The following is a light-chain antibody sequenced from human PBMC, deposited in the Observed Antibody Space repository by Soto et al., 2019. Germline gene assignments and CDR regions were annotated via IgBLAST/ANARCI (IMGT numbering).Light chain of an antibody. CDR1: QSLTSN. CDR2: GAS. J-gene: IGKJ4*01. Sequence: EIVMTQSPDTLSVSPGERATLSCRASQSLTSNLAWYQQKPGQTPRLIIYGASTRATGTPPRFSCSGSGTEFTLTISSLQSEDFALYYCQQYNGWPLTFGGGTKVEIE. V-gene: IGKV3-15*01. CDR3: QQYNGWPLT.